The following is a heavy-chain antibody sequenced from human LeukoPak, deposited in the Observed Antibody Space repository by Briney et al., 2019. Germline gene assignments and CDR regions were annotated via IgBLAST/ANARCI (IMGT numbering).Heavy chain of an antibody. CDR2: NYYNQNI. CDR1: GGSITSYY. V-gene: IGHV4-59*08. D-gene: IGHD4-11*01. CDR3: ARYDYSYYWAFDN. Sequence: PSETLSLTCTVSGGSITSYYWSWIRQPPGKGLEWIGYNYYNQNINYNPSLKSRVTTSVDTSKNQFSLKLRYVTAADTAVYYCARYDYSYYWAFDNWGQGTLVTVSS. J-gene: IGHJ4*02.